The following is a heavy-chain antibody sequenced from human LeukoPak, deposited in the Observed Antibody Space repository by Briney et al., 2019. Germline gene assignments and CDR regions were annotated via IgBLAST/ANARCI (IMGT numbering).Heavy chain of an antibody. CDR3: ARAGVGASSDAFDI. CDR1: GFTFSSYG. D-gene: IGHD1-26*01. CDR2: IWYDGSNK. Sequence: QPGGALRLSCAASGFTFSSYGMPWVRRAPARGLGRVAVIWYDGSNKYYADSVKGRFTISRDNSKNTLYLQMNSLRAEDTAVYYCARAGVGASSDAFDIWGQGTMVTVSS. V-gene: IGHV3-33*08. J-gene: IGHJ3*02.